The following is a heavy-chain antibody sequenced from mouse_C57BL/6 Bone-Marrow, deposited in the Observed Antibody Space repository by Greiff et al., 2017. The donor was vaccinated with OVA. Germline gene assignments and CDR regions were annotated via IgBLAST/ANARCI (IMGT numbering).Heavy chain of an antibody. CDR1: VFSFRAYG. D-gene: IGHD1-1*01. CDR3: TRHYGSSYPAWIAY. J-gene: IGHJ3*01. V-gene: IGHV5-17*01. Sequence: EVMLVESGGCLVQPGGSLPLSCAASVFSFRAYGLHWVRQAPEKGLEWVAYISSGSSTIYYADTVKGRFTFSRDNAKTTLFLQMTSLRAEDTAMYCCTRHYGSSYPAWIAYWGQGTLVTVSA. CDR2: ISSGSSTI.